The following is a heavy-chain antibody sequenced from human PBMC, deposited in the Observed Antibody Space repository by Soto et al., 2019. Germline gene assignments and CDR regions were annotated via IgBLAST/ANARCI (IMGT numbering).Heavy chain of an antibody. CDR3: ARGSSGYYYDAFDI. CDR2: IYPGDSDT. V-gene: IGHV5-51*01. CDR1: GYSFTSYW. J-gene: IGHJ3*02. D-gene: IGHD3-22*01. Sequence: PGESLKISCKGSGYSFTSYWIGWVRQMPGKGLEWMGIIYPGDSDTRYSQSFHGQGTISADKSISTAYLQWSSLKASDTALYYCARGSSGYYYDAFDIWGQGTLVTVSS.